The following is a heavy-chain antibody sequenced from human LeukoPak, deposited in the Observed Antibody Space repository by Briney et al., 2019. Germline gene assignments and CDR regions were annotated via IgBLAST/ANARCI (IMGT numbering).Heavy chain of an antibody. D-gene: IGHD2-2*01. V-gene: IGHV3-7*01. Sequence: GGSLRLSCAASGFTFSSYAMHWVRQAPGKGLVWVANIKQDASEKYYVDSVGGRFTISRDNAKNSLYLQMNSLRAEDTAVYYCASEYCSTTSCAKLGYWGQGTLVTVSS. CDR2: IKQDASEK. J-gene: IGHJ4*02. CDR3: ASEYCSTTSCAKLGY. CDR1: GFTFSSYA.